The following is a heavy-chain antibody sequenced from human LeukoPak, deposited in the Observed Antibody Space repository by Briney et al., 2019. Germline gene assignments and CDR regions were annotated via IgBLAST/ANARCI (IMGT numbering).Heavy chain of an antibody. CDR3: ARETSLAGFASGLGFNY. D-gene: IGHD6-19*01. Sequence: PSGTLSLTCTVSGGSISSYYWSWIRQPPGKGLEWIGYIYGSGYTNYNPSLKSRVTMSIDTSKNHFSLKLTSVTAADTATYYCARETSLAGFASGLGFNYWGQGILVTVSS. CDR2: IYGSGYT. CDR1: GGSISSYY. J-gene: IGHJ4*02. V-gene: IGHV4-59*01.